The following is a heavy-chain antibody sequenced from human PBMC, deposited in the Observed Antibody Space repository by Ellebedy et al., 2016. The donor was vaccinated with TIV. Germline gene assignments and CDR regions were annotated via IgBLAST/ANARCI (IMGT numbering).Heavy chain of an antibody. J-gene: IGHJ4*02. V-gene: IGHV3-48*01. CDR1: GFTFSSYS. Sequence: PGGSLRLSCAASGFTFSSYSMNWVRQAPGKGLEWVSYITRSSTTIYYADFVKGRFTISRDNPKNTLYLQMNSLRVEDTAVYYCATQLWNTEFWGQGTLVIVSS. CDR2: ITRSSTTI. CDR3: ATQLWNTEF. D-gene: IGHD5-24*01.